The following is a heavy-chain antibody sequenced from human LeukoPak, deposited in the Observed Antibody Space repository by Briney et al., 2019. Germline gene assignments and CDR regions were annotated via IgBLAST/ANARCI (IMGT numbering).Heavy chain of an antibody. CDR2: TYPSGST. D-gene: IGHD4-17*01. CDR3: ARESSYGDYDEGFDY. CDR1: GGSISSYY. J-gene: IGHJ4*02. Sequence: SETLSLTCTVSGGSISSYYWSWVRQPAGKGLEWIGRTYPSGSTNYHPSLKSRVTMSVDTSKNQFSLKLSSVTAADTAVYYCARESSYGDYDEGFDYWGQGTLVTVSS. V-gene: IGHV4-4*07.